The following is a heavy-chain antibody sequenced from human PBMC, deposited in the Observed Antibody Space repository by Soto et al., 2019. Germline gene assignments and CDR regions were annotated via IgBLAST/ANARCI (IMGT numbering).Heavy chain of an antibody. D-gene: IGHD3-22*01. CDR2: IYPGDSDT. CDR3: ARHVYYYDSSGYYLAYYYYGMDV. J-gene: IGHJ6*02. V-gene: IGHV5-51*01. CDR1: GYSFTSYW. Sequence: PGESLKISCKGSGYSFTSYWIGWVRQMPGKGLEWMGIIYPGDSDTRYSPPFQGQVTISADKSISTAXXXXXXLKASDTAMYYCARHVYYYDSSGYYLAYYYYGMDVWGQGTTVTVSS.